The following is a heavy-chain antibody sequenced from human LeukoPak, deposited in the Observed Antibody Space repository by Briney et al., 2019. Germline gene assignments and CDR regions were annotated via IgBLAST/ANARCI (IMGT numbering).Heavy chain of an antibody. V-gene: IGHV4-59*01. CDR1: GGSISSYY. J-gene: IGHJ5*02. CDR2: IYYSGST. D-gene: IGHD1-26*01. CDR3: ARDSIVGGGGWFDP. Sequence: SETLSLTCTVSGGSISSYYWSWIRQPPGKGLEWIGYIYYSGSTNYNPSLKSRVTISVDTSKNQFSLKLSSVTAADTAVYYCARDSIVGGGGWFDPWGQGTLVTVSS.